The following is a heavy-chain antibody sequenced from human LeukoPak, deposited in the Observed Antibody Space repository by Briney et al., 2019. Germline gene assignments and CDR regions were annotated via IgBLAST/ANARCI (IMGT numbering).Heavy chain of an antibody. J-gene: IGHJ3*02. CDR2: FYYSGST. Sequence: SETLSLTCTVSGGSISSSSYYWDWIRQSPGKELEWIGNFYYSGSTYYNPSLKSRITISVDTSKNQFSLKLSSVTAADTAVYYCASHHSGASPSDAFYIWGQGTMVTVSS. CDR3: ASHHSGASPSDAFYI. V-gene: IGHV4-39*01. D-gene: IGHD5-12*01. CDR1: GGSISSSSYY.